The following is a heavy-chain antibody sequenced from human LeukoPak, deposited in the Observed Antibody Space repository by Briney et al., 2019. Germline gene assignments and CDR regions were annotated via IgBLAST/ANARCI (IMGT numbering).Heavy chain of an antibody. D-gene: IGHD2/OR15-2a*01. V-gene: IGHV3-30*18. J-gene: IGHJ4*02. CDR3: AKVRSIIDY. CDR2: ISYDGSNK. CDR1: GFTFSSYG. Sequence: PGGSLRLSCAASGFTFSSYGMHWVRQAPGKGLEWVAAISYDGSNKYYADSVKGRFTISRDNSKNTLYLQMNSLRAEDTALYYCAKVRSIIDYWGQGTLVTVSS.